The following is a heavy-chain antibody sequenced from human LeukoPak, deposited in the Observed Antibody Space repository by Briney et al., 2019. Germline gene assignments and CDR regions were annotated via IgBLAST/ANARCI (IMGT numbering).Heavy chain of an antibody. CDR3: TRDGGYSYGPRVTFDY. CDR2: IRSKAYGGTT. D-gene: IGHD5-18*01. CDR1: GFTFGDYA. Sequence: GGSLRLSCTASGFTFGDYAMSWFRQAPGKGLEWVGFIRSKAYGGTTEYAASVKGRFTISRDDSKSIAYLQMNSLKTEDTAVYYCTRDGGYSYGPRVTFDYWGQGTLVTVSS. J-gene: IGHJ4*02. V-gene: IGHV3-49*03.